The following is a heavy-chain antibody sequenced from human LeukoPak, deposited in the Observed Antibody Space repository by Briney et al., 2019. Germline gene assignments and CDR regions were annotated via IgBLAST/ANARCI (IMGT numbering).Heavy chain of an antibody. CDR2: IYPGDSDA. CDR1: GYSFTSYW. V-gene: IGHV5-51*01. Sequence: GESLKISCKGSGYSFTSYWIGWVRQMPGKGLEWMGIIYPGDSDARYSPSFQGQVTISADKSISTAYLQWSSLKASDTAMYYCARYSYYDSSGYYYSFDYWGQGTLVTVSS. CDR3: ARYSYYDSSGYYYSFDY. D-gene: IGHD3-22*01. J-gene: IGHJ4*02.